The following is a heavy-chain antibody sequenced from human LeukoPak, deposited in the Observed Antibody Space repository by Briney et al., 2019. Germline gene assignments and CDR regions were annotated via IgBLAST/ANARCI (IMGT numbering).Heavy chain of an antibody. D-gene: IGHD1-20*01. V-gene: IGHV4-30-2*01. J-gene: IGHJ5*02. CDR3: ARELNGIGP. CDR1: GGSISSGGYS. Sequence: SQTLSLTCAVSGGSISSGGYSWSWIRQPPGKGLEWIGYIYHSGSTYYNPSLKSRVTISVDRSKNQSSLKLSSVTAADTAVYYCARELNGIGPWGQGTLVTVSS. CDR2: IYHSGST.